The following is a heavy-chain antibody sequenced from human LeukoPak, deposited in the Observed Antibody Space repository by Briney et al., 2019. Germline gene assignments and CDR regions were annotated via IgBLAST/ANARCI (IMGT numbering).Heavy chain of an antibody. D-gene: IGHD3-22*01. CDR2: ISTHNGNT. CDR3: AREAKDYYDSSGYYYVLDY. J-gene: IGHJ4*02. Sequence: ASVKVSCKASGYSFTEHGIAWVRQAPVQGLEWMGWISTHNGNTNYTQKFQDRVTMTTDSSTNTAYMELRSLRSDDSAVYYCAREAKDYYDSSGYYYVLDYWGQGTLVTVSS. V-gene: IGHV1-18*01. CDR1: GYSFTEHG.